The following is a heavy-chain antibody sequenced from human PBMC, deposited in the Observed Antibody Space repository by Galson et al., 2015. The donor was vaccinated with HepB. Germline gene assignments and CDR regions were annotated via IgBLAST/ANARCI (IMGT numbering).Heavy chain of an antibody. CDR3: AKGWRSSSSRGPYYYYGMDV. Sequence: SLRLSCAASGFTFSSYAMSWVRQAPGKGLEWVSAISGSGGSTYYADSVKGRFTISRDNSKNTLYLQMNSLRAEDTAVYYCAKGWRSSSSRGPYYYYGMDVWGQGTTVTVSS. J-gene: IGHJ6*02. D-gene: IGHD6-6*01. CDR2: ISGSGGST. V-gene: IGHV3-23*01. CDR1: GFTFSSYA.